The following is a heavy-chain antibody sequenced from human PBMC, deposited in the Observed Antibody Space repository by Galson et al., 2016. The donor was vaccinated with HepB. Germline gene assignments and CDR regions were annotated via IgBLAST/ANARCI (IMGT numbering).Heavy chain of an antibody. CDR2: IHPSGST. J-gene: IGHJ4*02. CDR3: SRGLDAYKAGNY. Sequence: ETLSLTCGVYGGSFTGYYCNWFRQPPGMGLEWIGEIHPSGSTSYNPSLGSRVTISLDTSKKQFSLKVDSVTAADTAVYFCSRGLDAYKAGNYWGQGTLVTVAA. CDR1: GGSFTGYY. D-gene: IGHD5-24*01. V-gene: IGHV4-34*01.